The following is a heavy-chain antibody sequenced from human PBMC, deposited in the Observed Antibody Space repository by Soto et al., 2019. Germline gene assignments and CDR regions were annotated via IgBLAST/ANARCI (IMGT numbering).Heavy chain of an antibody. J-gene: IGHJ4*02. CDR3: AKASRGYSGYDTTYYYDSSGYFPFDY. CDR2: IWYDGSNK. Sequence: QVQLEESGGGVVQPGRSLRLSCAASGFTFSSYGMHWVRQAPGKGLEWVAVIWYDGSNKYYADSVKGRFTISRDNSKNTLYLQMNSLRAEDTAVYYCAKASRGYSGYDTTYYYDSSGYFPFDYWGQGTLVTVSS. CDR1: GFTFSSYG. V-gene: IGHV3-33*06. D-gene: IGHD3-22*01.